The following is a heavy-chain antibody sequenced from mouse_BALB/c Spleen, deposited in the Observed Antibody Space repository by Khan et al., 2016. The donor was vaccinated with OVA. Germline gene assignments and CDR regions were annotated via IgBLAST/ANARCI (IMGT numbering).Heavy chain of an antibody. CDR3: AGSTYGYGFLS. CDR2: MIYSGHT. D-gene: IGHD2-14*01. Sequence: EVKLEESGPSLVKPSQAPSLTCSVTGDSITSGFWNWIRKFLGNKLEYMGYMIYSGHTYYIPSLKSRISITRHTSEHQYYLQLNSVPTEAQATYYCAGSTYGYGFLSWARGSLVSVPA. V-gene: IGHV3-8*02. J-gene: IGHJ3*01. CDR1: GDSITSGF.